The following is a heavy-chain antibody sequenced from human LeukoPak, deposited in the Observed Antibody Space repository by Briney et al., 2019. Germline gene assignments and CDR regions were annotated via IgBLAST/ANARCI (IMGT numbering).Heavy chain of an antibody. CDR3: AREDDWNYEDY. J-gene: IGHJ4*02. CDR1: GFTFSNYG. CDR2: IGSDGGKI. D-gene: IGHD1-7*01. Sequence: GGSLRLSCEASGFTFSNYGMNWVRQAPGKGLEWVPSIGSDGGKIYYADSVKGRFTISRDNAKNSLYLQMNSLRAEDTAIYYCAREDDWNYEDYWGQGTLVTVSS. V-gene: IGHV3-21*01.